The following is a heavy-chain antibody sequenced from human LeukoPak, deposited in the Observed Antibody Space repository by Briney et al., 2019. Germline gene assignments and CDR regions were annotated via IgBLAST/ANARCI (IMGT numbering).Heavy chain of an antibody. CDR3: AKDIWGYPLSPIDY. CDR2: ISGSGDST. V-gene: IGHV3-23*01. CDR1: GFTFSIYA. D-gene: IGHD3-16*02. J-gene: IGHJ4*02. Sequence: GGSLRLSCAASGFTFSIYAMNWVRQAPGKGLEWVSSISGSGDSTYYADSVKGRFTISRDNSKNTLDVQMNSLRAEDTAAYYCAKDIWGYPLSPIDYWGQGTLVTVSS.